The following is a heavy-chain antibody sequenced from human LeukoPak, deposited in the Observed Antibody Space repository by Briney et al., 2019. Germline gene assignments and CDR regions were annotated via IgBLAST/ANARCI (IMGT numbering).Heavy chain of an antibody. CDR1: GFTFNSYA. Sequence: GGSLRLSCAASGFTFNSYAMHWVRQAPGKGLEWVAVISYDGSNKYYADSVKGRFTISRDNSKNTLYLQMNSLRAEDTAVYYCARSLSRADAFDIWGQGTMVTVSS. CDR3: ARSLSRADAFDI. CDR2: ISYDGSNK. J-gene: IGHJ3*02. V-gene: IGHV3-30-3*01.